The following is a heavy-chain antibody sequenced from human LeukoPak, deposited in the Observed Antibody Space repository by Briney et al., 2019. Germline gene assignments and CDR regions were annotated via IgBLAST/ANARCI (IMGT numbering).Heavy chain of an antibody. CDR2: IKHDGSEK. J-gene: IGHJ4*02. Sequence: GGSLRLSCAASGLTLSGQWMNWVRQAPGQGLEGVANIKHDGSEKYYVDSVKGRFTISRDDAKNSLSLQMNSVRAEDTAVYYCAYTNNLKYWGQGTLVTVSS. D-gene: IGHD3-16*01. CDR1: GLTLSGQW. CDR3: AYTNNLKY. V-gene: IGHV3-7*01.